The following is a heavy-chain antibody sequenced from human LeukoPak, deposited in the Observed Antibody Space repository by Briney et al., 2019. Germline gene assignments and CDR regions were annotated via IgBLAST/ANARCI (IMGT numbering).Heavy chain of an antibody. V-gene: IGHV1-8*01. CDR3: ARAPAAIDYYLDY. J-gene: IGHJ4*02. D-gene: IGHD2-2*01. CDR2: MNPNSGNT. CDR1: GYTFTSYD. Sequence: GASVKVSCRASGYTFTSYDINWVRQATGQGLEWMGWMNPNSGNTGYAQKFQGRVTMTRNTSISTAYMELSSLRSEDTAVYYCARAPAAIDYYLDYWGQGTLVTVSS.